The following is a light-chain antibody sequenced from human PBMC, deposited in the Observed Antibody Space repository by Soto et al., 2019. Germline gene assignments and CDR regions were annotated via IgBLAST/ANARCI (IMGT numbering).Light chain of an antibody. V-gene: IGKV3-11*01. CDR3: QQRSNSPPWIT. Sequence: EIVLTPSPATLSLSPVERATLSCRASQSVSIYLAWYQQKPGQAPRLLIYDASNRATGIPAKFSGSESGTDFTLTISSLEPEDSAVYYCQQRSNSPPWITFGQGTRREIK. J-gene: IGKJ5*01. CDR2: DAS. CDR1: QSVSIY.